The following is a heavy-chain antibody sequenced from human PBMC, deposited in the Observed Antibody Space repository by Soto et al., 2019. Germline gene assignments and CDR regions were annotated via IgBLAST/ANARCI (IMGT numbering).Heavy chain of an antibody. D-gene: IGHD1-26*01. CDR3: ARSGAIVGATSTSDAFDI. CDR1: GGTFSSYA. CDR2: IIPIFGTA. Sequence: ASVKVSCKASGGTFSSYAISWVRQAPGQGLEWMGGIIPIFGTANYAQKFQGRVTITADESTSTAYMELSSLRSEDTAVYYCARSGAIVGATSTSDAFDIWGQGTMVTVSS. V-gene: IGHV1-69*13. J-gene: IGHJ3*02.